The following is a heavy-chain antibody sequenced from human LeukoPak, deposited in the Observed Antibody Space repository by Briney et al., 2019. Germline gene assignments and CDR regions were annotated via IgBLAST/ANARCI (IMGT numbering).Heavy chain of an antibody. D-gene: IGHD3-10*01. V-gene: IGHV4-59*01. J-gene: IGHJ4*02. CDR3: ATTKLWFGEDFDY. CDR1: GGSISSYY. CDR2: IYYSGIT. Sequence: PSETLSLTCTVSGGSISSYYWNWIRQPPGKGLEWIGYIYYSGITNYNPSLKSRVTRSVDTSKSQFSLKLSSVTAADTAVYYCATTKLWFGEDFDYWGQGTLVTVSS.